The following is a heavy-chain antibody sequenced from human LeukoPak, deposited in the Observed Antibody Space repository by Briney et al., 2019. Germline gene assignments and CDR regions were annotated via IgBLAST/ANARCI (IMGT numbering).Heavy chain of an antibody. D-gene: IGHD1-14*01. CDR2: INHSGST. J-gene: IGHJ4*02. V-gene: IGHV4-34*01. Sequence: PPETLSLTCAVYGGSFSGYYWSWIRQPPGKGLEWIGEINHSGSTNYNPSLKSRVTISVDTSKNQFSLKLSSVTAADTAVYYCASSPDVGHDYWGQGTLVTVSS. CDR1: GGSFSGYY. CDR3: ASSPDVGHDY.